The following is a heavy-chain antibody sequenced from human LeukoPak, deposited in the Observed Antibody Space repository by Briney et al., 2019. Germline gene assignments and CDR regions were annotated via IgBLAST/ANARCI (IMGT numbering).Heavy chain of an antibody. J-gene: IGHJ4*02. CDR1: GYTFTGYY. V-gene: IGHV1-2*02. D-gene: IGHD2-2*01. CDR3: ARVGADIVVVPAAMACDY. Sequence: GASVKISCKASGYTFTGYYMHWVRQAPGQGLEWMGWINPNSGGTNYAQKFQGRVTMTRDTSISTAYMELSRLRSGDTAVYYCARVGADIVVVPAAMACDYWGQGTLVTVSS. CDR2: INPNSGGT.